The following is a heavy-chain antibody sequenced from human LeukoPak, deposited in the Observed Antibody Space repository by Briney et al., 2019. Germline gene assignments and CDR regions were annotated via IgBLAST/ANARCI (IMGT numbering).Heavy chain of an antibody. Sequence: PGGSLRLSCAASGFTFSSYSMNWVRQAPGKGLEWVSSISSGSSYIYYADSVKGRFTISRDNAKNSLYLQMNSLRAEDTAVYYCARVAGPAYFDLWGRGTLVTVSS. D-gene: IGHD6-19*01. CDR2: ISSGSSYI. CDR1: GFTFSSYS. CDR3: ARVAGPAYFDL. V-gene: IGHV3-21*01. J-gene: IGHJ2*01.